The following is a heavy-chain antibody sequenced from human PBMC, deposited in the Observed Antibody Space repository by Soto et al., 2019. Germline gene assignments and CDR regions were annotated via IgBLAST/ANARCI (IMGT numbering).Heavy chain of an antibody. V-gene: IGHV3-74*01. CDR3: ARGPEAYLYFFDY. D-gene: IGHD2-21*01. Sequence: EVQLVESGGGLVQPGGSLRLSCAASGFTFSGYWMHWVRQAPGEGLVWVSRINSDGSATTYAASVRGRFTISRDNAKNTLYLQVNSLRAEDTAVYCGARGPEAYLYFFDYWGQGTLVTVAS. CDR2: INSDGSAT. CDR1: GFTFSGYW. J-gene: IGHJ4*02.